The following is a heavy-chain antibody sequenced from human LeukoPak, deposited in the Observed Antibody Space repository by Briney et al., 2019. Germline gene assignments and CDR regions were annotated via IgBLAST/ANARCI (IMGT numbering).Heavy chain of an antibody. CDR2: IKPGGDST. D-gene: IGHD5-24*01. J-gene: IGHJ3*01. CDR3: ARVRDGYNDAYDV. Sequence: ASVKVSCKASGYTFTNYYIHWVRQAPGQGLEWMGVIKPGGDSTSSARIFQGRVYMTSDTSTSTVYMELSGLRSDDTAVYYCARVRDGYNDAYDVWGQGTIVTVPS. V-gene: IGHV1-46*01. CDR1: GYTFTNYY.